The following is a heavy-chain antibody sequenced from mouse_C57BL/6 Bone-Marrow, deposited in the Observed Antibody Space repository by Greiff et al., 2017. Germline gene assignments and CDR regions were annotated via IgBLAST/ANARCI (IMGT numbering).Heavy chain of an antibody. J-gene: IGHJ1*03. CDR2: IHPSDSDT. Sequence: VQLQQPGAELVKPGASVKVSCKASGYTFTSYWMHWVKQRPGQGLEWIGRIHPSDSDTNYNQKFKGKATLTVDKSSSTAYMQLSSLTSGDSAVYYCAIWGLRCGTRFDVWGTGTTVTGSS. V-gene: IGHV1-74*01. D-gene: IGHD2-4*01. CDR3: AIWGLRCGTRFDV. CDR1: GYTFTSYW.